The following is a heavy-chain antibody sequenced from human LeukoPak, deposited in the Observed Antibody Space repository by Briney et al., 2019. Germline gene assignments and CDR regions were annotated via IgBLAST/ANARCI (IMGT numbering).Heavy chain of an antibody. J-gene: IGHJ4*02. CDR3: ARVTGYMIEDYFDY. Sequence: TSETLSLTCTVSGGSISSYYWSWIRQPPGKGLEWIGYIYYSGSTNYNPSLKSRVTISVDTSKNQFSLKLRSVTAADTAVYYCARVTGYMIEDYFDYWGQGILVTVSS. D-gene: IGHD3-9*01. CDR1: GGSISSYY. CDR2: IYYSGST. V-gene: IGHV4-59*01.